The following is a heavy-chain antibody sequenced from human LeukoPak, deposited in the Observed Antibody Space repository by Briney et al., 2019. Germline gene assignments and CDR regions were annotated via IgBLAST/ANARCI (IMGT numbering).Heavy chain of an antibody. CDR3: ARDPLEHTESY. D-gene: IGHD2-21*01. V-gene: IGHV3-66*01. J-gene: IGHJ4*02. CDR1: GFTVSSNY. Sequence: GGSLRLSCAVSGFTVSSNYMSWVCQAPGKGLEWVSVIYSGGSTYYADSVKGRFTISRDNSKNTLYLQMNSLRAEDTAVYYCARDPLEHTESYWGQGTLVTVSS. CDR2: IYSGGST.